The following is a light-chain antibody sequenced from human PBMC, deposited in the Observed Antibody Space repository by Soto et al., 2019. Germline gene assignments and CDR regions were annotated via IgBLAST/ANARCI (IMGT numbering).Light chain of an antibody. CDR3: QQRSNLILA. CDR2: DAS. CDR1: QSVSSY. J-gene: IGKJ1*01. Sequence: EIVLTQSPATLSLSPGERATLSCRASQSVSSYLAWYQQKPGQAPRRLIYDASNRATGIPARFSGSGSGTDFTLTISSLEPEECAVYYCQQRSNLILAFGQGTKVEIK. V-gene: IGKV3-11*01.